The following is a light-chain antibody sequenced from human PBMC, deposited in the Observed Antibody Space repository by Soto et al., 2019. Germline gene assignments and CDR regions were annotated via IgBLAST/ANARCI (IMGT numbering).Light chain of an antibody. V-gene: IGKV3-20*01. CDR3: QQYGSSPPFT. J-gene: IGKJ3*01. CDR1: QRVSSSY. Sequence: EIVSTQSPGTLSLSPGERATLSCRASQRVSSSYLAWYQQKPGQAPRLLIYGASSRATGIPDRFSGSGSGTDFTLTISRLEPEDFAVYYCQQYGSSPPFTFGPGTNVDIK. CDR2: GAS.